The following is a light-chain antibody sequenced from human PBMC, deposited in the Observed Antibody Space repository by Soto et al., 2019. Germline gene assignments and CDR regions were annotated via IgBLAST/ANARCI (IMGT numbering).Light chain of an antibody. CDR3: QQYNNWPTIT. Sequence: EIVMTQSPATLSVSQGERATISCRASQSVSSNLAWYQQKPGQAPRPLIYGASTRATGIPARFSGSGSGTEFTLTISSLQSADFAVYYGQQYNNWPTITFGQGTRLEI. J-gene: IGKJ5*01. V-gene: IGKV3-15*01. CDR2: GAS. CDR1: QSVSSN.